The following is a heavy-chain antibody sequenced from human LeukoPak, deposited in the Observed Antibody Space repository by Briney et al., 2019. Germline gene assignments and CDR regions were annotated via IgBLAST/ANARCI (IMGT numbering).Heavy chain of an antibody. Sequence: SETLSLTCTVSGGSISSYHWSWIRQPPGKGLECIGYIYSSGSTNYNPSLKSRVTISVDTSKNQFSLKLRSVTAADTAVYYCARGPRFGELLWHWFDPWGQGTLVTVSS. J-gene: IGHJ5*02. CDR2: IYSSGST. CDR1: GGSISSYH. D-gene: IGHD3-10*01. CDR3: ARGPRFGELLWHWFDP. V-gene: IGHV4-59*08.